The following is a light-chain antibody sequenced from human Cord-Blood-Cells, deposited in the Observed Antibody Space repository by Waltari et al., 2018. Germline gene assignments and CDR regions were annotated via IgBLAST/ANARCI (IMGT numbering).Light chain of an antibody. J-gene: IGKJ4*01. CDR1: DSDSSY. V-gene: IGKV3-11*01. Sequence: RASDSDSSYLAEYQQQPAQAPRLLLYDSCYSATGIPAMCSGSGSATDFTLTISSLEPEDFAVYYCQQRSNWPPRTFGGGTKVEIK. CDR3: QQRSNWPPRT. CDR2: DSC.